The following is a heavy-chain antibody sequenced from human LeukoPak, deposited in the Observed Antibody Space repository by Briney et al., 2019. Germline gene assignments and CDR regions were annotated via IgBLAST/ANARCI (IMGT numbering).Heavy chain of an antibody. CDR2: ISYDGSNK. CDR3: ARDWHLDV. J-gene: IGHJ6*02. CDR1: GFTFSSYG. Sequence: GGSLRLSCAASGFTFSSYGVHWVRQAPGKGLEWVAVISYDGSNKYYADSVKGRFTISRDNSKNSLYLQMNSLRAEDTAVYYCARDWHLDVWGQGTTVTVSS. D-gene: IGHD3-3*02. V-gene: IGHV3-30*03.